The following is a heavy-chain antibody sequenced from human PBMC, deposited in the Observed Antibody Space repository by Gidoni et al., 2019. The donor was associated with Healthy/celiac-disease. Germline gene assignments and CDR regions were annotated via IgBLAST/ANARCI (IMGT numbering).Heavy chain of an antibody. CDR1: GYSFTSYW. CDR3: ASPISYSSGWYYFDY. D-gene: IGHD6-19*01. Sequence: EVQLVQSGAEVKKPGESLKISCKGYGYSFTSYWIGWVLQMPGKGLEWMGIIYPGDSDTRYSPSFQGQVTISADKSISTAYLQWSSLKASDTAMYYCASPISYSSGWYYFDYWGQGTLVTVSS. CDR2: IYPGDSDT. V-gene: IGHV5-51*01. J-gene: IGHJ4*02.